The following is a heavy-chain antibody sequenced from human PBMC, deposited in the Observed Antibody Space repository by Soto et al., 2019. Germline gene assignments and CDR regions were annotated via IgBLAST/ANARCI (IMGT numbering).Heavy chain of an antibody. CDR2: ISSSSSTI. V-gene: IGHV3-48*02. CDR1: GFTFSSYS. Sequence: EVQLVESGGGLVQPGGSLRLSCAASGFTFSSYSMNWVRQAPGKGLEWVSYISSSSSTIYYADSVKGRFTISRDNAKNSLYLQINSLRDEDTAVYYCATRQSIAARQDSPCDYWGQGTLVTVSS. D-gene: IGHD6-6*01. J-gene: IGHJ4*02. CDR3: ATRQSIAARQDSPCDY.